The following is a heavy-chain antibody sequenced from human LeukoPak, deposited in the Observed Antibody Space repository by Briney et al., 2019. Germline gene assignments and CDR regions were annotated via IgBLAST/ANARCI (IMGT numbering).Heavy chain of an antibody. CDR3: VGAGLRYFDENAFDI. D-gene: IGHD3-9*01. Sequence: PGGSLRLSCAASGFTFSSYSMNWVRQAPGKGLEWVSYISSSSSTIYYADSVKGRFTISRDNAKNSLYLQMNSLRAEDTAVYYCVGAGLRYFDENAFDIWGQGTMVTVSS. CDR1: GFTFSSYS. CDR2: ISSSSSTI. V-gene: IGHV3-48*01. J-gene: IGHJ3*02.